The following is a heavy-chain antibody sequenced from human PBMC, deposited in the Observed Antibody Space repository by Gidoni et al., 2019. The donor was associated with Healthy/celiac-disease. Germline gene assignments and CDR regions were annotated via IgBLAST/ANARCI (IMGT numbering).Heavy chain of an antibody. J-gene: IGHJ3*02. CDR2: ISWNSGSI. CDR3: AKGNYYDSSGYYRGAFDI. Sequence: VQLVESGGGLVQPGRSLRLSCAASGFTFDDYAMHWVRQAPGKGLEWVSGISWNSGSIGYADSVKGRVTISRDNDKNSLYLQMNSLRAEDTALYYCAKGNYYDSSGYYRGAFDIWGQGTMVTVSS. D-gene: IGHD3-22*01. CDR1: GFTFDDYA. V-gene: IGHV3-9*01.